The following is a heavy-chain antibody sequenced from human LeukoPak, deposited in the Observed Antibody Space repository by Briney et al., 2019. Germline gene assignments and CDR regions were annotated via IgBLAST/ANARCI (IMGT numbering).Heavy chain of an antibody. J-gene: IGHJ5*01. CDR2: LDPGDDET. Sequence: ASVKVSCKVSGYSLSELSTHWVRQAPGQGLEWMGGLDPGDDETIYAQKFQGRVTMTEDTSTDTAYLELSSVRSEDTAVYFCATEKDLLLDSWGQGTPVTVSS. V-gene: IGHV1-24*01. CDR1: GYSLSELS. D-gene: IGHD1-26*01. CDR3: ATEKDLLLDS.